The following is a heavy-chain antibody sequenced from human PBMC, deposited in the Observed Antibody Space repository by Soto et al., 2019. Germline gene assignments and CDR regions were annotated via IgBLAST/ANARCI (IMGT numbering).Heavy chain of an antibody. CDR3: ATFGGVIANDY. V-gene: IGHV4-34*01. CDR2: INHSGST. J-gene: IGHJ4*02. Sequence: SETLSLTCAVYGGSFSGYYWSWIRQPPGKGLEWIGEINHSGSTNYNPSLKSRVTISVDTSKSQFSLKLSSVTAADTAVYYCATFGGVIANDYWGQGTLVTVSS. D-gene: IGHD3-16*02. CDR1: GGSFSGYY.